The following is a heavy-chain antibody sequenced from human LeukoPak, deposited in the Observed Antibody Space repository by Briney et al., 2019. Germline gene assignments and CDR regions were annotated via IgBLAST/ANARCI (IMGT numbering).Heavy chain of an antibody. V-gene: IGHV4-31*03. CDR1: GGSISSGGYY. Sequence: SQTLSLTCTVSGGSISSGGYYWSWIRQHPGKGLEWIGYIYYSGSTYYNPSPKSRVTISVGTSKNQFSLKLSSVTAADTAVYYCARDRARVRFDYWGQGALVTVSS. CDR2: IYYSGST. D-gene: IGHD3-3*01. J-gene: IGHJ4*02. CDR3: ARDRARVRFDY.